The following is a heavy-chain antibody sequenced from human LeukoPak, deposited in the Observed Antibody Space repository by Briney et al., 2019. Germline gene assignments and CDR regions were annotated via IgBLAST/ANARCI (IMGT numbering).Heavy chain of an antibody. CDR3: VRSTTVTTWFDY. CDR1: GGSITSGTYY. D-gene: IGHD4-11*01. V-gene: IGHV4-39*01. CDR2: MYYSGSP. J-gene: IGHJ4*02. Sequence: SETLSLTCTVSGGSITSGTYYWGWIRQPPGKGLEWIGNMYYSGSPYHNPSLKSRVTISVDTSKNQFSLKLNSVTASDTAVYYCVRSTTVTTWFDYWGQGTLVAVSS.